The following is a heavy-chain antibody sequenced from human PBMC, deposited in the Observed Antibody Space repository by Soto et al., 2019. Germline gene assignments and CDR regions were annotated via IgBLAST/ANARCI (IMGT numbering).Heavy chain of an antibody. D-gene: IGHD1-26*01. Sequence: GASLRLSCAASGFTLSDHYMDWVRQAPGKGLKWVGRTKNKANRYTTEYAASVKSRFTISRDDSENSVYLQMNSLKTEDTAVYYRVSWESGSPDDWGQGTLVTVYS. J-gene: IGHJ4*02. V-gene: IGHV3-72*01. CDR2: TKNKANRYTT. CDR3: VSWESGSPDD. CDR1: GFTLSDHY.